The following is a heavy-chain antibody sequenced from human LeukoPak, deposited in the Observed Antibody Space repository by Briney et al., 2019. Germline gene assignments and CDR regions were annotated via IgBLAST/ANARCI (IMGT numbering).Heavy chain of an antibody. CDR1: GFTFSSYG. CDR3: ARTRGLIRLLVAGAIDC. J-gene: IGHJ4*02. D-gene: IGHD6-19*01. CDR2: IRYDGSNK. V-gene: IGHV3-30*02. Sequence: GGSLRLSCAASGFTFSSYGMHWVRQAPGKGLERVAFIRYDGSNKYYADSVKGRFTISRDNSKNTLYLQMNSLRAEDTAVYYCARTRGLIRLLVAGAIDCWGQGTLVTVSS.